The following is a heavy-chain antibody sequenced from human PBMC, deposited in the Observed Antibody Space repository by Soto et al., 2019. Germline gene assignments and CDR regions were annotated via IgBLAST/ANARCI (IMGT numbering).Heavy chain of an antibody. CDR3: ATLGRIAVAGPLFDY. CDR2: ISAYNGNT. V-gene: IGHV1-18*01. CDR1: GYTFTSYG. D-gene: IGHD6-19*01. Sequence: QVQLVQSGAEVKKPGASVKVSCKASGYTFTSYGISWVRQAPGQGLEWMGWISAYNGNTNYAQKLQGRVTMTTDTSTSKAYMELRSLRSDDTAVYYCATLGRIAVAGPLFDYWGQGTLVTVSS. J-gene: IGHJ4*02.